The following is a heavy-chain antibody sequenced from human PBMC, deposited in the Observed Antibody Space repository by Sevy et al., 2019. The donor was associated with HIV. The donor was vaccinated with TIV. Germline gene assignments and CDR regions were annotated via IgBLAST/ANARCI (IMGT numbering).Heavy chain of an antibody. Sequence: GGSLRLSCAASGFTFSTYNMNWVRQAPGKGLEWISYISSSSNTIDYADSVKGRFTISRDNAKNSVYIQMNSLRGEDTAVYYCTRGKGSSDYWGQGTLVTVSS. CDR2: ISSSSNTI. J-gene: IGHJ4*02. V-gene: IGHV3-48*01. CDR3: TRGKGSSDY. D-gene: IGHD6-6*01. CDR1: GFTFSTYN.